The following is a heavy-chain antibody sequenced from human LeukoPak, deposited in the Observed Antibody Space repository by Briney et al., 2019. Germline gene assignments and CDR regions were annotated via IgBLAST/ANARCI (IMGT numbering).Heavy chain of an antibody. CDR1: GGSISSGGYY. V-gene: IGHV4-31*03. J-gene: IGHJ4*02. Sequence: SQTLSLTCTVSGGSISSGGYYWSWIRQHPGKGLEWIGYIYYSGSPYYNPSLKSRVTISVDTSKNQFSLKLSFVAAADTAVYYCARASWGYYGSGSYFRWNYYFDYWGQGTLVTVSS. CDR3: ARASWGYYGSGSYFRWNYYFDY. D-gene: IGHD3-10*01. CDR2: IYYSGSP.